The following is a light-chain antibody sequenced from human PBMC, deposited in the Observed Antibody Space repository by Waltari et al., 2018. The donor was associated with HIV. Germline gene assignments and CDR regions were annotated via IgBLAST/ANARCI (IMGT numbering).Light chain of an antibody. Sequence: QSALTQPPSASGSPGQSVTLSCTGTSSDVGGYNYVSWHQQHPGKAPKLMIYDVIKRPAGVPVRFSVSKSGNTASLTVSGLQPEAEADYYCSSHAGSKVVFVGGTRLTVL. CDR2: DVI. CDR1: SSDVGGYNY. J-gene: IGLJ2*01. CDR3: SSHAGSKVV. V-gene: IGLV2-8*01.